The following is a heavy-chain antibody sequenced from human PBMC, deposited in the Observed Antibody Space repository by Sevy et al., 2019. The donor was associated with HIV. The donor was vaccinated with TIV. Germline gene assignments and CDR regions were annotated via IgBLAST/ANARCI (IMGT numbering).Heavy chain of an antibody. V-gene: IGHV3-33*01. CDR3: ARDQDYYGSGSYRGGSDY. J-gene: IGHJ4*02. CDR2: IWYDGSNK. D-gene: IGHD3-10*01. Sequence: GGSLRLSCAASGFTFSSYGMHWVRQAPGKGLEWVAVIWYDGSNKYYADSVKGRFTISRDNSKNTLYLQMNSLRAEDTAVYYCARDQDYYGSGSYRGGSDYWGQGTLVTISS. CDR1: GFTFSSYG.